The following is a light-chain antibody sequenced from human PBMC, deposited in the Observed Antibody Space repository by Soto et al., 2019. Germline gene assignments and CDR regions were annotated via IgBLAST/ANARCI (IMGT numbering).Light chain of an antibody. CDR2: EGS. CDR1: SSGVGSYNL. Sequence: QSVLTQPASVSGSPGQSITISCTGTSSGVGSYNLVSWYQQHPGKAPKLMIYEGSKRPSGVSNRFSGPKSGNTASLTISGLQAEDEADYYCCSYEASSTLVFGPGTKVTV. V-gene: IGLV2-23*01. J-gene: IGLJ1*01. CDR3: CSYEASSTLV.